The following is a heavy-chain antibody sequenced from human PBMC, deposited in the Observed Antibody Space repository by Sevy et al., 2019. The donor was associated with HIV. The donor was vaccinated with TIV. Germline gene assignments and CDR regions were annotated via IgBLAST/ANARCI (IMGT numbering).Heavy chain of an antibody. CDR3: AKVVYHGYCSSTSCYGGYSSDWYIDY. Sequence: GGSLRLSCAASGFTFSSYAMSWVRQAPGKELEWVSAISGSGGSTYYADSVKGRFTISRDNSKNTLYLQMNSLRAEDTAAYYCAKVVYHGYCSSTSCYGGYSSDWYIDYWGQGTLVTVSS. CDR1: GFTFSSYA. D-gene: IGHD2-2*03. CDR2: ISGSGGST. V-gene: IGHV3-23*01. J-gene: IGHJ4*02.